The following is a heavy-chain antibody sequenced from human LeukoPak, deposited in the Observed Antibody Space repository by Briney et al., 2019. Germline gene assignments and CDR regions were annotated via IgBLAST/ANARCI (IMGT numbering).Heavy chain of an antibody. CDR1: GFTFSSYS. V-gene: IGHV3-48*01. Sequence: PGGSLRLSCAASGFTFSSYSMNWVRQAPGKGLEWVSYISSSSSTIHYADSVKGRFTISRDNAKNSLYLQMNSLRAEDTAVYYCARDGGGYYYDSSGYIFDYWGQGTLVTVSS. CDR2: ISSSSSTI. J-gene: IGHJ4*02. CDR3: ARDGGGYYYDSSGYIFDY. D-gene: IGHD3-22*01.